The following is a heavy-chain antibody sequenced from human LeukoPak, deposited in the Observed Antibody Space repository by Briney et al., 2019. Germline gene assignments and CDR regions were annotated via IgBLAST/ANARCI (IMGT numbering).Heavy chain of an antibody. D-gene: IGHD2-2*02. CDR1: GFTFDDYG. J-gene: IGHJ3*02. CDR3: ARAYGYCSSTSCYNAFDI. CDR2: INWNGGST. V-gene: IGHV3-20*04. Sequence: RPGGSLRLSCAASGFTFDDYGMSWVRQAPGKGLEWVSGINWNGGSTGYTDSVKGRFTISRDNAKNSLYLRMNSLRAEDTALYYCARAYGYCSSTSCYNAFDIWGQGTMVTVSS.